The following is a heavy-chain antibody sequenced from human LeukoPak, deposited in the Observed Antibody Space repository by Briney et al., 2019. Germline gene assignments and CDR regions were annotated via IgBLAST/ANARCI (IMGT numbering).Heavy chain of an antibody. CDR2: ISGSGGTT. J-gene: IGHJ4*02. CDR1: GFTFSTFA. D-gene: IGHD1-7*01. CDR3: AREVVELRAFDY. V-gene: IGHV3-23*01. Sequence: GGSLRLSCAASGFTFSTFAMSWVRQAPGKGLEWVSAISGSGGTTYYADSVQGRFTISRDNSKNTLYLQMNSLRAEDTAVYYCAREVVELRAFDYWGQGTLVTVSS.